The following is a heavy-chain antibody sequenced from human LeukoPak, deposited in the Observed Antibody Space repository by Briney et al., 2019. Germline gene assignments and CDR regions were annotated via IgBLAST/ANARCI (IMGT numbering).Heavy chain of an antibody. V-gene: IGHV4-59*01. CDR2: IYYSGST. D-gene: IGHD3-22*01. CDR1: GGSISSYY. CDR3: ARVKGEYYDSSTRDAFDI. Sequence: KPSETLSLTCTVSGGSISSYYWSWIRQPPGKGLEWIGYIYYSGSTNYNPSLKSRVTISVDTSKNQFSLKLSSVTAADTAVYYCARVKGEYYDSSTRDAFDIWAQGTMAPASS. J-gene: IGHJ3*02.